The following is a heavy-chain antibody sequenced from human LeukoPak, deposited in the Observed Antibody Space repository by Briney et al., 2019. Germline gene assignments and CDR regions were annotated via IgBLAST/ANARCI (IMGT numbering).Heavy chain of an antibody. D-gene: IGHD1-26*01. CDR3: ARGKWELPFDP. CDR1: GYTFTSYD. J-gene: IGHJ5*02. Sequence: GASVKVSCKASGYTFTSYDINWVRQDTGQGLEWMGWMNPNNDYTGYAQKFQGRVTMTRNTSISTAYMELSSLRSEDTAVYFCARGKWELPFDPWGQGTLVTVSS. V-gene: IGHV1-8*01. CDR2: MNPNNDYT.